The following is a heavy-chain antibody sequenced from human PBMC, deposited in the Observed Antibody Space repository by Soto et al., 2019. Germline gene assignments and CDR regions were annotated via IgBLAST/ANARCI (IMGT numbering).Heavy chain of an antibody. CDR1: GFTFSNYG. D-gene: IGHD2-2*01. CDR3: AIDFCSVPTCYDL. Sequence: QEQLVESGGGVVQPGRSLRLSCVASGFTFSNYGMHWVRQAPGKGLEGVAGIDYNEINQYYIDPVKGRFTISRDQSKNARYLQMTCLRAEDTDGYYGAIDFCSVPTCYDLWGQGVLVTVSS. J-gene: IGHJ4*02. CDR2: IDYNEINQ. V-gene: IGHV3-33*01.